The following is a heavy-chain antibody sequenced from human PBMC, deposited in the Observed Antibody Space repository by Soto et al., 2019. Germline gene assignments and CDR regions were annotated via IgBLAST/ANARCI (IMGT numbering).Heavy chain of an antibody. J-gene: IGHJ4*02. D-gene: IGHD3-10*01. Sequence: ETLSLTCIVSGGSISSYYWTWTRQPPGKGLEWIGCVYNGATTSYNPSLKSRVTISVDTSKNQFSLKLTSVTAADTAMYYCARDDSERPATYWGQGTLVTVSS. CDR2: VYNGATT. CDR1: GGSISSYY. CDR3: ARDDSERPATY. V-gene: IGHV4-59*01.